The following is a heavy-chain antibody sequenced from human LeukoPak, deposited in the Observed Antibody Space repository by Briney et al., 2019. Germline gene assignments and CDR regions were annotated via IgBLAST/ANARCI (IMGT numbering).Heavy chain of an antibody. Sequence: GGSLRLSCAASGFTFSPYAMNWVRQAPGKGLEWVSGISGNGGSTHYADSVKGRFTISRDNSDNTLYLQMDSLRVDDTAVYFCARAKRGAPIPISYYYYAMDVWGQGTTVSVSS. CDR3: ARAKRGAPIPISYYYYAMDV. CDR2: ISGNGGST. D-gene: IGHD5-12*01. J-gene: IGHJ6*02. V-gene: IGHV3-23*01. CDR1: GFTFSPYA.